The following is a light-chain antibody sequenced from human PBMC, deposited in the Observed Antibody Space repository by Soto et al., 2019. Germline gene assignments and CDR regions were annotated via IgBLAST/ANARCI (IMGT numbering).Light chain of an antibody. V-gene: IGLV2-14*03. Sequence: QSALTQPASVSGSAGQSITISCSGTIRDVGAYNLVSWYQQHPGTATKLITNDIRNRPSGISTLFTDSRSGNSAPLTISGLPSEDEGDYYCSAYTARSTLVFGGGTKLTVL. CDR1: IRDVGAYNL. CDR2: DIR. J-gene: IGLJ3*02. CDR3: SAYTARSTLV.